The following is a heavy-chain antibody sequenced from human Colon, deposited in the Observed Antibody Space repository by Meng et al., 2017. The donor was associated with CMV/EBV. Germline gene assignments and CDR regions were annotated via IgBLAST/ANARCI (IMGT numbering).Heavy chain of an antibody. CDR1: GYTFTAFY. CDR3: ARGTVRGPADH. Sequence: SCKTSGYTFTAFYVFWMRQAPGRGLEWMGMINPTGGSTSLAQDFRGRVTLTRDTSTSTVYMDVSSLRSEDTAVYFCARGTVRGPADHWGQGTLVTVSS. J-gene: IGHJ4*02. D-gene: IGHD2-2*01. V-gene: IGHV1-46*01. CDR2: INPTGGST.